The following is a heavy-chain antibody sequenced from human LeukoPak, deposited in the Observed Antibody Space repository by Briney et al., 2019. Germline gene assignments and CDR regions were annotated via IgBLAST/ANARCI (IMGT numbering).Heavy chain of an antibody. Sequence: GGSLRLSCAASGFTVSSNYMSWVRQAPGKGLGWVSVIYSGGSTYYADSVKGRFTISRDNSKNTLYLQMNSLRAEDTAVYYCAKWYYYDSSGYYYGSPDDAFDIWGQGTMVTVSS. J-gene: IGHJ3*02. D-gene: IGHD3-22*01. CDR2: IYSGGST. CDR3: AKWYYYDSSGYYYGSPDDAFDI. CDR1: GFTVSSNY. V-gene: IGHV3-53*01.